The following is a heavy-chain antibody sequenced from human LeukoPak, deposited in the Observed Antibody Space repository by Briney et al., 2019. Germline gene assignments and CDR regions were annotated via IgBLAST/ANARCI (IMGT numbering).Heavy chain of an antibody. CDR2: IKQDGSEK. CDR3: AKDWYYYDSSGTDAFDI. J-gene: IGHJ3*02. D-gene: IGHD3-22*01. CDR1: GFTFSSNW. V-gene: IGHV3-7*01. Sequence: GGSLRLSCAASGFTFSSNWMSWVRQAPGKGLEWVANIKQDGSEKYYVDSVKGRFTISRDNAKNSLYLQMNSLRAEDTAVYYCAKDWYYYDSSGTDAFDIWGQGTMVTVSS.